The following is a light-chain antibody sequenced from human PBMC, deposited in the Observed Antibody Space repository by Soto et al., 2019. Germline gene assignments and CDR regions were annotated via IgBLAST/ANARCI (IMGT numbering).Light chain of an antibody. CDR1: QGINTF. Sequence: IQSTQSPSSLSASVGDRVTIPCRASQGINTFLAWYQQKPGKAPKILIYAASTLQSGVPSRFSGSGSGTDFNLTISRLQTEDFATYDCQQLESYPSTFGGGTKVDIK. CDR3: QQLESYPST. CDR2: AAS. J-gene: IGKJ4*01. V-gene: IGKV1-9*01.